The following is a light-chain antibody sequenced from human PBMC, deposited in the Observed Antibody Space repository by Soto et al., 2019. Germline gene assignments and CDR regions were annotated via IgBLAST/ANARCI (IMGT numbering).Light chain of an antibody. CDR1: SSDVGGYNY. V-gene: IGLV2-14*03. Sequence: QSALTQPASVSGSPGQSITISCTGTSSDVGGYNYVSWYQQHPDKAPKFLIYDVSSRPSGVSNRFSGSKYGNTASLTISGLQAEDEADYYCASYTSSNTLIFGGGTKLTVL. CDR2: DVS. J-gene: IGLJ2*01. CDR3: ASYTSSNTLI.